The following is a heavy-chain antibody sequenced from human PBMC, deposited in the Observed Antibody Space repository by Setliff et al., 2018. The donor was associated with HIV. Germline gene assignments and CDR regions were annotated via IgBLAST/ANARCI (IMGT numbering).Heavy chain of an antibody. CDR2: ISAYNGNT. CDR1: GYPFSGYG. CDR3: AREIGDYYDSSGYYPPTDYSYGMAV. V-gene: IGHV1-18*01. D-gene: IGHD3-22*01. Sequence: AAVKVSCKAAGYPFSGYGSSWVRQAPGQGLEWRGWISAYNGNTKDAQKLQGRVTMTTDTSTTTAYMELRSLRSDGTAVYYCAREIGDYYDSSGYYPPTDYSYGMAVWGQGTTVTVSS. J-gene: IGHJ6*02.